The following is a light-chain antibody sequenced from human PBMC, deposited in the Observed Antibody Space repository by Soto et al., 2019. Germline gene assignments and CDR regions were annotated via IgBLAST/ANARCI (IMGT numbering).Light chain of an antibody. CDR2: GAS. CDR1: QSVSSN. CDR3: QQYNNWPALT. Sequence: EIVMTQSPATLSVSPGERATLSCRASQSVSSNLAWYQQKPGQAPRLLIYGASTRATGIPARVSGSRSGTEVTLTISSLQSEDFAVYYCQQYNNWPALTFGEGTKVEIK. V-gene: IGKV3-15*01. J-gene: IGKJ4*02.